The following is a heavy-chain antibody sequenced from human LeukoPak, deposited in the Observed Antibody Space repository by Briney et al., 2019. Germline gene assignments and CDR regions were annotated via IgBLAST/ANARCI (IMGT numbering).Heavy chain of an antibody. Sequence: ASVKLSCTASGYTFTGYYMHWVRQAPGQGLEWMGWINPNSGGTNYAQKFQGRVTMTRDTSISTAYMQLSRLRSDDTAVYYCARDVGDCSSTSCPADVWGKGTTVTISS. V-gene: IGHV1-2*02. CDR2: INPNSGGT. CDR3: ARDVGDCSSTSCPADV. J-gene: IGHJ6*04. CDR1: GYTFTGYY. D-gene: IGHD2-2*01.